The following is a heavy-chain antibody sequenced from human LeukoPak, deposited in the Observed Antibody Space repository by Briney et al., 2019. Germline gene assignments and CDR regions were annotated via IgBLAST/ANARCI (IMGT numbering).Heavy chain of an antibody. Sequence: GGPLRLSCAASGFTFSSYSMNWVRQAPGKGLEWVSAISGSGGSTYYADSVKGRFTISRDNSKNTLYLQMNSLRAEDTAVYYCAKDRSRQLPYFDYWGQGTLVTVSS. J-gene: IGHJ4*02. CDR1: GFTFSSYS. D-gene: IGHD2-2*01. CDR3: AKDRSRQLPYFDY. CDR2: ISGSGGST. V-gene: IGHV3-23*01.